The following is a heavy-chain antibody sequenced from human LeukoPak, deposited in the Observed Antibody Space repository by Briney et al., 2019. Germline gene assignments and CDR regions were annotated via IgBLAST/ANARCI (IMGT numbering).Heavy chain of an antibody. D-gene: IGHD6-19*01. CDR3: AKSSSGWYRDAFDI. CDR2: ISWNSGSI. J-gene: IGHJ3*02. CDR1: GFTFDDYA. Sequence: GGSLRLSCAASGFTFDDYAMHWVRQAPGKGLEWASGISWNSGSIGYADSVKGRFTISRDNAKNSLYPQMNSLRAEDMALYYCAKSSSGWYRDAFDIWGQGTMVTVSS. V-gene: IGHV3-9*03.